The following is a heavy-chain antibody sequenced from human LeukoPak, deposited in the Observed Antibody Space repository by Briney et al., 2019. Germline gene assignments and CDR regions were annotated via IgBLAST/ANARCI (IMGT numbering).Heavy chain of an antibody. CDR2: LSTSGAGT. Sequence: GSLSLSCAASGFTFNNYAMNWVRQAPGKGLEWVSGLSTSGAGTYYADSVKGRFTISRDNPKKTLYLHMNSLRAEDTAVYYCAKERKRSLWDAGRDAFDIWGQGTMVTVSS. CDR3: AKERKRSLWDAGRDAFDI. CDR1: GFTFNNYA. V-gene: IGHV3-23*01. J-gene: IGHJ3*02. D-gene: IGHD2-21*01.